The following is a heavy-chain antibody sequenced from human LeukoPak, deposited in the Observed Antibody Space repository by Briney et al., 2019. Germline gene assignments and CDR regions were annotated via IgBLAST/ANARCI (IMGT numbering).Heavy chain of an antibody. V-gene: IGHV3-21*01. D-gene: IGHD2-2*01. CDR1: AFTFSSYS. CDR2: ISSSGSYI. CDR3: ARDWYHAIDY. Sequence: GGSLRLSCAASAFTFSSYSMNWVRQAPGKGLEWVSSISSSGSYIYYADSVKGRFTISRDNAKNTLYLQMNSLRAEDTAVYYCARDWYHAIDYWGQGTLVTVSS. J-gene: IGHJ4*02.